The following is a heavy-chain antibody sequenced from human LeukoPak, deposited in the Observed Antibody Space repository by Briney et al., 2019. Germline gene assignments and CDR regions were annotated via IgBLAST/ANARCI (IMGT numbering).Heavy chain of an antibody. CDR1: GFTFDDYA. CDR2: ISWNSGSI. Sequence: GGSLRLSCAASGFTFDDYAMHWVRQAPGKGLEWVSGISWNSGSIGYADSVKGRFTISRDNAKNSLYLQMNSLRAEDMALYYCARDRGYGDTDYFDYWGQGTLVTVSS. CDR3: ARDRGYGDTDYFDY. V-gene: IGHV3-9*03. D-gene: IGHD4-17*01. J-gene: IGHJ4*02.